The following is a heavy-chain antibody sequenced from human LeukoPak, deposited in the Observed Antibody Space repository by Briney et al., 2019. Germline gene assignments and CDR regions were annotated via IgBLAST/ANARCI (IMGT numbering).Heavy chain of an antibody. CDR1: GFTVSSNS. V-gene: IGHV3-21*01. D-gene: IGHD1-26*01. CDR2: ISSSSSYI. Sequence: GGSLRLSCTVSGFTVSSNSMSWVRQAPGKGLEWVSSISSSSSYIYYADSVKGRFTISRDNAKNSLYLQMNSLRAEDTAVYYCAREERAFDIWGQGTMVTVSS. CDR3: AREERAFDI. J-gene: IGHJ3*02.